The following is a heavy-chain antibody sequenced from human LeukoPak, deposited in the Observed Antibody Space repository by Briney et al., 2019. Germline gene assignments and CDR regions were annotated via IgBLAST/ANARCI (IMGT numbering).Heavy chain of an antibody. CDR2: IFASGST. D-gene: IGHD1-26*01. CDR3: VRGIVGTTRHFDF. V-gene: IGHV4-61*02. CDR1: GGSISGSSYN. J-gene: IGHJ4*02. Sequence: SETLSLTCTVSGGSISGSSYNCVWIRQPAGKGLEWVGRIFASGSTNYNPSLRSRVTMSVDTSKNQFSLKLRSVTDADTAVYYCVRGIVGTTRHFDFWGQGTLVTVSS.